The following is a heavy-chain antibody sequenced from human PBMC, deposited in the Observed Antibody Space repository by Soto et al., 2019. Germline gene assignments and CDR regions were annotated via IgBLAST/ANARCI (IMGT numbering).Heavy chain of an antibody. D-gene: IGHD3-3*01. V-gene: IGHV3-23*01. Sequence: EVQLLASGGGLVQPGGSLRLSCAASGFTFSSYSLSWVRPAQATGLEWFSAINGSGGSTYYADSVKGRYTISRDNSKNTLYLQTNSLSAEDTTVYYCAKERRFVEWLSEVWGQGTLVTVSS. J-gene: IGHJ4*02. CDR2: INGSGGST. CDR3: AKERRFVEWLSEV. CDR1: GFTFSSYS.